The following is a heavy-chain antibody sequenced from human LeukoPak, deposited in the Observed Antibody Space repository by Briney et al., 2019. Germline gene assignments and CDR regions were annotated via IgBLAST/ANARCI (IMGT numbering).Heavy chain of an antibody. J-gene: IGHJ4*02. CDR2: ISGSGGST. CDR1: GFTFSSYA. Sequence: GGSLRLSCAASGFTFSSYAMSWVRQAPGKGLEWVSAISGSGGSTYYTDSVKGRFTISRDNSKNTLYLQMNSLRAEDTAVYYCARGSPLWSGYVIDYWGQGTLVTVSS. D-gene: IGHD3-3*01. CDR3: ARGSPLWSGYVIDY. V-gene: IGHV3-23*01.